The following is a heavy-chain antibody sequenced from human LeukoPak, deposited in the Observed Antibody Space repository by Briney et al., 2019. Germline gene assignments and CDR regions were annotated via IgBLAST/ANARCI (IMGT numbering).Heavy chain of an antibody. V-gene: IGHV4-59*01. CDR2: IYYSGST. CDR1: GGSISSYY. J-gene: IGHJ4*02. D-gene: IGHD6-13*01. Sequence: SETLSLTCTVSGGSISSYYWSWIRQPPGKGLEWIGYIYYSGSTNYNPSLKSRVTISVDTSKNQFSLKLSSVTAADTAVYYCARDGIAAAFDYWSQGTLVTVSS. CDR3: ARDGIAAAFDY.